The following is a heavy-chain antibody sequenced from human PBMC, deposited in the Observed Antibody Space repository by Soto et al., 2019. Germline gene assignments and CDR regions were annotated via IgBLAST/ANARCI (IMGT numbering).Heavy chain of an antibody. Sequence: ASQTLSLTCTVSGGSISSSSYYWGWIRQPPGKGLEWIGSIYYSGSTYYNPSLKSRVTISVDTSKNQFSLKLSSVTAADTAVYYCARHSNYYGMDVCGQGTTVTVSS. J-gene: IGHJ6*02. D-gene: IGHD4-4*01. CDR3: ARHSNYYGMDV. CDR1: GGSISSSSYY. V-gene: IGHV4-39*01. CDR2: IYYSGST.